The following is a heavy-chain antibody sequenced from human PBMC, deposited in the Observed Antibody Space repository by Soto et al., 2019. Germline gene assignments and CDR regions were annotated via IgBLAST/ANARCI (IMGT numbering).Heavy chain of an antibody. D-gene: IGHD3-10*01. V-gene: IGHV3-23*01. Sequence: GGSLRLSCAASGFTFSGYAMNWVRQPPGKGLEWVSTISGSGGTTYYADSVKGRFTISRDNSKNTLYLQMNSLRVEDTAVYYCAKEGTRDEYYSDYWGQGTLVTVSS. CDR3: AKEGTRDEYYSDY. J-gene: IGHJ4*02. CDR2: ISGSGGTT. CDR1: GFTFSGYA.